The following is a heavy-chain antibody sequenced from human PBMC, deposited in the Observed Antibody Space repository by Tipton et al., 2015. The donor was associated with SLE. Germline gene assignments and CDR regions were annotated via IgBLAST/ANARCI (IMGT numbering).Heavy chain of an antibody. Sequence: SLRLSCEASGFTFSTYWMHWVRQGPGKGLVWVSGISWNSGSIGYADSVKGRFTISRDNAKNSLYLQMNSLRAEDTAVYYCARVWGSDYYYGSGSPFDPWGQGTLVTVSS. V-gene: IGHV3-74*01. CDR1: GFTFSTYW. CDR3: ARVWGSDYYYGSGSPFDP. J-gene: IGHJ5*02. CDR2: ISWNSGSI. D-gene: IGHD3-10*01.